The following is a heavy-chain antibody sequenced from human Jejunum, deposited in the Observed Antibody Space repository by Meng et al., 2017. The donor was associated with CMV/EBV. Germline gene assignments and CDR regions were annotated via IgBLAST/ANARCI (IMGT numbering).Heavy chain of an antibody. CDR1: GFIFSIDG. CDR2: IWSDGSNK. J-gene: IGHJ4*02. Sequence: SGFIFSIDGMHWVRQAPGKGLEWVAVIWSDGSNKYYADSVKGRFTISRDDSKNTLNLQMNSLRAEDTAVYYCAKEGVYDGYAVDYWGQGTLVTVSS. CDR3: AKEGVYDGYAVDY. D-gene: IGHD3-16*01. V-gene: IGHV3-33*06.